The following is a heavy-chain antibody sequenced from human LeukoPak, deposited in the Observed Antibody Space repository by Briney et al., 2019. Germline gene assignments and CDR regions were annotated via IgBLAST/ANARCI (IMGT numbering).Heavy chain of an antibody. Sequence: SETLSLTCTVSGASINTYYWSWFRQPAGKGLEWIGRIHASGSTYYNPSLKSRVSMSRDMSKNQFSLRLQSMTAADTAVFCARDIGSRIWGKGTTVIVSS. CDR1: GASINTYY. V-gene: IGHV4-4*07. D-gene: IGHD1-26*01. CDR2: IHASGST. CDR3: ARDIGSRI. J-gene: IGHJ6*04.